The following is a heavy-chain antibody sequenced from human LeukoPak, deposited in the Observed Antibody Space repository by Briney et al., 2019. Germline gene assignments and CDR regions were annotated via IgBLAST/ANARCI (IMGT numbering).Heavy chain of an antibody. CDR1: GGSISSYY. CDR2: IYTSGST. D-gene: IGHD2-2*02. CDR3: ARSRPPDSYCRSTSCYSVHFDY. J-gene: IGHJ4*02. Sequence: SETLSLTCTVSGGSISSYYWSWIRQPPGKGLEWIGYIYTSGSTNYNPSLKSRVTISVDTSKNQFSLKLSSVTAADTAVYYCARSRPPDSYCRSTSCYSVHFDYWGQGTLVTVSS. V-gene: IGHV4-4*09.